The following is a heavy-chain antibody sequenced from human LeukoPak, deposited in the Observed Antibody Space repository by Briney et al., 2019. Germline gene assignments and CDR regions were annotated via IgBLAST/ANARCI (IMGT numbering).Heavy chain of an antibody. Sequence: GRSLRLSCIASGFTFGDYAMDWVRQAPGKGLEWVSGISGSGGSTYYADSVKGRFTISRDTSKNTLYLQMNSLRAEDTGIYYCAKSSYSSSWYALDIWGHGTMVTVSS. CDR3: AKSSYSSSWYALDI. J-gene: IGHJ3*02. V-gene: IGHV3-23*01. CDR1: GFTFGDYA. D-gene: IGHD6-13*01. CDR2: ISGSGGST.